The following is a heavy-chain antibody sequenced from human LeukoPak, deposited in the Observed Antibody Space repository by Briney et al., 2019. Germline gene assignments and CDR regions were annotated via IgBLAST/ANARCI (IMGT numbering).Heavy chain of an antibody. J-gene: IGHJ4*02. CDR1: GYRFTGYY. D-gene: IGHD2/OR15-2a*01. CDR3: AGPRGGGGHSMDY. V-gene: IGHV1-2*02. CDR2: INPKSGDT. Sequence: ASVKVSCKASGYRFTGYYIHWMRDAPGQGLEWMGWINPKSGDTYYAQKFQGRVTMTRDTSISTAYMELNKLRTDDTAIYYCAGPRGGGGHSMDYWGQGTLVTVSS.